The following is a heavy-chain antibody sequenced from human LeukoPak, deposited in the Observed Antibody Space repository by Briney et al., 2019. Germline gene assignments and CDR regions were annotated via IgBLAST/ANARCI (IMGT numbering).Heavy chain of an antibody. Sequence: ASVKVSRKASGYTYTSYAMHWVRQAPGQRLEWMGWINAGNGNTKYSQKFQGRVTITRDTSASTAYMELSSLRSEDTAVYYCARDSKKIAAAGQYNWFDPWGQGTLVTVSS. D-gene: IGHD6-13*01. CDR1: GYTYTSYA. CDR3: ARDSKKIAAAGQYNWFDP. CDR2: INAGNGNT. J-gene: IGHJ5*02. V-gene: IGHV1-3*01.